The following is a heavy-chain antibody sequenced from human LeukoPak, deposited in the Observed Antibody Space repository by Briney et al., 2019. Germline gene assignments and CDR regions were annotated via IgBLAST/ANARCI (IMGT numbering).Heavy chain of an antibody. D-gene: IGHD3-10*01. CDR1: GGSFSGYY. CDR3: ARGRLTEFRTLLFDR. J-gene: IGHJ4*02. CDR2: INHSGST. V-gene: IGHV4-34*01. Sequence: PSETLSLTCAVYGGSFSGYYWSWIRQPPGKGLEWIGEINHSGSTNYSPSLSSRVTISIDTSKSQFSLRLTSVTAADTAVYYCARGRLTEFRTLLFDRWGQGTLVIVSS.